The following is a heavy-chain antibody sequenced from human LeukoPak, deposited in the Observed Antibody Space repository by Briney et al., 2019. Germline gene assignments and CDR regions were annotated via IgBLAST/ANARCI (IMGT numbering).Heavy chain of an antibody. D-gene: IGHD2-15*01. CDR2: INPNTGGT. V-gene: IGHV1-2*02. Sequence: ASVTVSCKASGYTFIGYYVHWVRQAPGQGLEWMAWINPNTGGTNYAQKFQGRVTVTRDTSITTAYLELKSLRSDGTAVYYCARGHCTGGSCSVIDFWGQGTLVTVSS. CDR3: ARGHCTGGSCSVIDF. CDR1: GYTFIGYY. J-gene: IGHJ4*02.